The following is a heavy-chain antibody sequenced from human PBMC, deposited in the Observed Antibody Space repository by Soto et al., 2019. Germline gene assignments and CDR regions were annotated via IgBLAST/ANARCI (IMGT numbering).Heavy chain of an antibody. D-gene: IGHD3-10*01. J-gene: IGHJ4*02. Sequence: PGGSLRLSCAASGFTFSSYAMSWVRQAPGKGLEWVSAISGSGGSTYYADSVKGRFTISRDNSKNTLYLQMNSLRAEDTAVYYCAKDRVPVRGVKYYFDYWGQGTLVTVSS. CDR2: ISGSGGST. V-gene: IGHV3-23*01. CDR1: GFTFSSYA. CDR3: AKDRVPVRGVKYYFDY.